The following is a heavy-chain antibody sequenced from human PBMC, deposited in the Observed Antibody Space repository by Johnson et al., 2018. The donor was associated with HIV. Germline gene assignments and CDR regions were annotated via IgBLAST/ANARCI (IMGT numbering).Heavy chain of an antibody. CDR3: VRYVGSSGWYDSLVTDM. Sequence: VQLVESGGGVVRPGGSLRLSCVASLFTFDDYGMSWVRQAPGKGLEWVSGINWNGGSTGYADSVKGRFTISRDNSKKKVFLQMISLRHEDTAVYYCVRYVGSSGWYDSLVTDMWGQGTMVTVST. V-gene: IGHV3-20*04. J-gene: IGHJ3*02. CDR2: INWNGGST. D-gene: IGHD6-19*01. CDR1: LFTFDDYG.